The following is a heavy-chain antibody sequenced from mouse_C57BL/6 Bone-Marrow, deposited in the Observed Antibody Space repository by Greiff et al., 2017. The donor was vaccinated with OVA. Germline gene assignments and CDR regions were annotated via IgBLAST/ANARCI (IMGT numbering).Heavy chain of an antibody. CDR2: INPNNGGT. J-gene: IGHJ2*01. Sequence: VQLQQSGPELVKPGASVKISCKASGYTFTDYYMNWVKQSHGKSLEWIGDINPNNGGTSYNQKFKGKATLTVDKSSSTAYMGLRSLPSEDSAVYYCARYGGSRAYFDYWGQGTTLTVSS. V-gene: IGHV1-26*01. D-gene: IGHD1-1*01. CDR1: GYTFTDYY. CDR3: ARYGGSRAYFDY.